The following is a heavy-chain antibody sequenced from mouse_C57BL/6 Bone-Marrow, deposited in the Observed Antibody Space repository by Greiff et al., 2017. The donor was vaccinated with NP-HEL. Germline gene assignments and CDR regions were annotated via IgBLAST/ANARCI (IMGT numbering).Heavy chain of an antibody. D-gene: IGHD1-1*01. CDR3: ARCRGFYYGSSYGYFDV. J-gene: IGHJ1*03. CDR2: INPNNGGT. V-gene: IGHV1-26*01. Sequence: EVQLQQSGPELVKPGASVKISCKASGYTFTDYYMNWVKQSHGKSLEWIGDINPNNGGTSYNQKFKGKATLTVDKSSSTAYMELRSLTSEDSAVYYCARCRGFYYGSSYGYFDVWGTGTTVTVSS. CDR1: GYTFTDYY.